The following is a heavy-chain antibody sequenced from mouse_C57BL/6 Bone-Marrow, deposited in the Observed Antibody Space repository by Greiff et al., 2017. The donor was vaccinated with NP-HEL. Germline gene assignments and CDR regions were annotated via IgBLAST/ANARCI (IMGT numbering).Heavy chain of an antibody. CDR3: ARKAYYGRSYEFAY. D-gene: IGHD1-1*01. V-gene: IGHV1-50*01. CDR1: GYTFTTYW. CDR2: IDPSDSYT. J-gene: IGHJ3*01. Sequence: QVQLKQPGAELVKPGASVKLSCKASGYTFTTYWMQWVKQRPGQGLEWIGEIDPSDSYTNHNQKFKGKATLTVDTSSSTANMQLSSLTSEDSAVYYCARKAYYGRSYEFAYWGQGTLVTVSA.